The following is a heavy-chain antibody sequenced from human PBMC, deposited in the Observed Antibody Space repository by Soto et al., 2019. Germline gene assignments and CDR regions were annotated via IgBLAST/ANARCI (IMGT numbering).Heavy chain of an antibody. CDR1: GFTFSDYY. J-gene: IGHJ5*02. CDR3: ARDYLGYCSSTSCPGFDP. CDR2: ISSSGSTI. V-gene: IGHV3-11*01. Sequence: QVQLVESGGGLVKPGGSLRLSCAASGFTFSDYYMSWIRQAPGKGLEWVSYISSSGSTIYYADSVKGRFTISRDNAKNSLYLQMNSLRVEDTAVYYCARDYLGYCSSTSCPGFDPWGQGTLVTVSS. D-gene: IGHD2-2*01.